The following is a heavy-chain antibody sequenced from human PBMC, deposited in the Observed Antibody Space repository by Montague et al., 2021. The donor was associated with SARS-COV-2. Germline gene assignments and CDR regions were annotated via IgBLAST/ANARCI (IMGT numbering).Heavy chain of an antibody. J-gene: IGHJ4*02. V-gene: IGHV4-59*01. CDR2: IYYYGLT. CDR1: SDSIKNYF. Sequence: SQSLSLICTVSSDSIKNYFWSWIRQPPGKGLEWIGYIYYYGLTHYNSSLKSRATISIDTSSNLFSLQLRSVTTADTAVYFCAKEFGSGYINPPYWGQGVLVTVSS. D-gene: IGHD3-10*01. CDR3: AKEFGSGYINPPY.